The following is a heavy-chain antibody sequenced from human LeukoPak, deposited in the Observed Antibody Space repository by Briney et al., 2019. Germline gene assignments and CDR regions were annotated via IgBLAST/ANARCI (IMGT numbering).Heavy chain of an antibody. J-gene: IGHJ5*02. CDR1: GGTFSSYA. D-gene: IGHD4-11*01. V-gene: IGHV1-69*13. CDR2: IIPIFGTA. Sequence: SVKVSCKASGGTFSSYAISWVRQAPGQGLEWMGGIIPIFGTANYAQKFQGRVTITADESASTAYMELSSLRSEDTAVYYCARVPTTNNWFDPWGQGTLVTVSS. CDR3: ARVPTTNNWFDP.